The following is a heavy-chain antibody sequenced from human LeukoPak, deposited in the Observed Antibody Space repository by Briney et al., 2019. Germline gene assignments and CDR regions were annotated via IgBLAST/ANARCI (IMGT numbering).Heavy chain of an antibody. J-gene: IGHJ4*02. Sequence: ASVKVSCKASGYTFTSYYMHWVRQAPGQGLEWMGLINPTGGSTGYAQKFQGRVTMTRDMSTSTAYMELSSLRSEDTAVYYCARNRDGYNYDASYYFDYWGQGTLVTVSS. V-gene: IGHV1-46*01. CDR1: GYTFTSYY. CDR2: INPTGGST. CDR3: ARNRDGYNYDASYYFDY. D-gene: IGHD5-24*01.